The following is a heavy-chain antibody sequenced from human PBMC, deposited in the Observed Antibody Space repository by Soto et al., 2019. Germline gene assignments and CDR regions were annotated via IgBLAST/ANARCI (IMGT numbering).Heavy chain of an antibody. CDR2: INPKVGGT. D-gene: IGHD3-16*01. CDR1: GYTFSDYY. CDR3: ARGGREVPRIPYDT. V-gene: IGHV1-2*02. Sequence: QVQLVQSGAEVKKPGASVYVSCKASGYTFSDYYVHWVRQAPGQGLEWMGWINPKVGGTNYARKFQGRVTMTRDTSISTVYMKLTRLSPDDTAIYYCARGGREVPRIPYDTWGQGTRVTVSS. J-gene: IGHJ5*02.